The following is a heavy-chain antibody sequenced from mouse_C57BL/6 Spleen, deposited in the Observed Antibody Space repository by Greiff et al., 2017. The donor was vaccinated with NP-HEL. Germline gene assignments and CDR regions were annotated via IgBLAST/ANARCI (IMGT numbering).Heavy chain of an antibody. CDR3: ARCGYYGDYYAMDY. V-gene: IGHV1-39*01. CDR1: GYSFTDYN. CDR2: INPNYGTT. D-gene: IGHD1-1*01. Sequence: VQLKESGPELVKPGASVKISCKASGYSFTDYNMNWVKQSNGKSLEWIGVINPNYGTTSYNQKFKGKATLTVDQSASTAYMQLNSLTSEDSAVYYGARCGYYGDYYAMDYWGQGTSVTVSS. J-gene: IGHJ4*01.